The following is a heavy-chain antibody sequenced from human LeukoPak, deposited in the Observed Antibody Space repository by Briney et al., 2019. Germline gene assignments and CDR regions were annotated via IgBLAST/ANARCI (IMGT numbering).Heavy chain of an antibody. D-gene: IGHD3-16*02. J-gene: IGHJ4*02. CDR1: GGTFSSYA. CDR3: VRASLLRGLVGYYFDS. CDR2: VIPIFRTA. V-gene: IGHV1-69*05. Sequence: ASVKVSCKASGGTFSSYAISWVRQAPGQGLEWMGGVIPIFRTANYAQKFQGRVTITTDESTSTVYMELSSLRSEDTAVYFCVRASLLRGLVGYYFDSWGQGTPVTVFS.